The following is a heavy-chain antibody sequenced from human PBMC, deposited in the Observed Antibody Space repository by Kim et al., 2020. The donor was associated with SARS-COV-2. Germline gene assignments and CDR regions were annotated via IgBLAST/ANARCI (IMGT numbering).Heavy chain of an antibody. CDR3: ATPDGYNEGY. V-gene: IGHV5-10-1*01. CDR2: IDPSDSYT. J-gene: IGHJ4*02. CDR1: GYSFTSYW. D-gene: IGHD5-12*01. Sequence: GESLKMSCKGSGYSFTSYWISWVRQMPGKGLEWMGRIDPSDSYTNYSPSFQGHVTISADRSISTAYLQWSSLEASDTAVYYCATPDGYNEGYWGQGTLVTVSS.